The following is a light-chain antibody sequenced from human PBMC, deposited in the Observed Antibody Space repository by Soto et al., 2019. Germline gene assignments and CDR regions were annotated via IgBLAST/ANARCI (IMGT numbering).Light chain of an antibody. CDR1: QSVSSSY. Sequence: EIVLTQSPGTLSLSPGERATLSCRASQSVSSSYLAWYQQKPGQAPRLLIYGASSRATGLPDRFSGSGSGTDFTLTISRLEPADFAVYYCQQYGSSCTFGGGTKVEIK. CDR3: QQYGSSCT. V-gene: IGKV3-20*01. J-gene: IGKJ4*01. CDR2: GAS.